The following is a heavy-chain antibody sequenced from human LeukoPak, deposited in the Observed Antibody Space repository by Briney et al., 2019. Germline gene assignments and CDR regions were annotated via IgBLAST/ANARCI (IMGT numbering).Heavy chain of an antibody. D-gene: IGHD3-10*01. CDR3: ARDYYGSGSYPPFDP. CDR1: GYTFSGYY. V-gene: IGHV1-2*02. CDR2: INPNSGGT. Sequence: GASVKVSCKASGYTFSGYYMHWVRQAPGQGLEWMGWINPNSGGTNYVQKFQGRVTMTRGTSISTAYMELSRLRSDDTAVYYCARDYYGSGSYPPFDPWGQGTLVTVSS. J-gene: IGHJ5*02.